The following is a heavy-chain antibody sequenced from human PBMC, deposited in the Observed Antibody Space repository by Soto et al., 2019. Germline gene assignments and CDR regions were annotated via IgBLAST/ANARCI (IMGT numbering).Heavy chain of an antibody. CDR2: IYYSGST. CDR1: GGSISSGGYY. Sequence: SETLSLTCTVPGGSISSGGYYWSWIRQHPGKGLEWIGYIYYSGSTYYNPSLKSRVTISVDTSKNQFSLKLSSVTAADTAVYYCARAGYPDYYGSGSYYKLDYWGQGTLVTVSS. J-gene: IGHJ4*02. CDR3: ARAGYPDYYGSGSYYKLDY. D-gene: IGHD3-10*01. V-gene: IGHV4-31*03.